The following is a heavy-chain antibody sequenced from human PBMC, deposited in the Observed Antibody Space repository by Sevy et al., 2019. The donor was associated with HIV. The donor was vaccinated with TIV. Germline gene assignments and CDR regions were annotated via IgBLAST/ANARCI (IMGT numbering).Heavy chain of an antibody. CDR2: IRIKAYGGTT. J-gene: IGHJ4*02. V-gene: IGHV3-49*03. Sequence: GGSLRLSCTASGFTFGDYAMSWFRQAPGKGLEWVGFIRIKAYGGTTEYAASVKGRLTISRDDSKSIAYLQMNSLKTEDTAVYYCSRVRMSTVTTSDYWGQGTLVTVSS. CDR1: GFTFGDYA. CDR3: SRVRMSTVTTSDY. D-gene: IGHD4-17*01.